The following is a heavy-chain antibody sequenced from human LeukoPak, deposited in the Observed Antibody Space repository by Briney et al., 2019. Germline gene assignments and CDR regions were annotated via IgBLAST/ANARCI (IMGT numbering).Heavy chain of an antibody. J-gene: IGHJ4*02. V-gene: IGHV3-48*03. CDR1: GFTFSSYD. Sequence: GGSLRLSCAASGFTFSSYDMYWVRQAPGKGLEWVSYISSSGTTTHYGDSVKGRFTISRDNAKNSLYLQMNSLRAEDTAVYYCAKDGHSSGWSFDYWGQGTLVTVSS. CDR2: ISSSGTTT. CDR3: AKDGHSSGWSFDY. D-gene: IGHD6-19*01.